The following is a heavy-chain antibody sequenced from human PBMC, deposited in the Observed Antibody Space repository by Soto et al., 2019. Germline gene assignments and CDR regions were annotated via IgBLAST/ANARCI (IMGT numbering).Heavy chain of an antibody. CDR3: ARVGGLYYDFWSGYPNYYFDY. V-gene: IGHV1-69*01. CDR2: IIPIFGTA. J-gene: IGHJ4*02. D-gene: IGHD3-3*01. Sequence: QVQLVQSGAEVKKPGSSVKVSCKASGGTFSSYAISWVRQAPGQGLEWMGGIIPIFGTANYAQKFQRRVTITADESTSTAYMELSSLRSEDTAVYYCARVGGLYYDFWSGYPNYYFDYWGQGTLVTVSS. CDR1: GGTFSSYA.